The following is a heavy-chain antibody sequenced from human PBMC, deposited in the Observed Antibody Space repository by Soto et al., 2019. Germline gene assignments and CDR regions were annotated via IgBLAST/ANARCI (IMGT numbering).Heavy chain of an antibody. CDR2: ISAGSRSI. Sequence: EVQLVESGGGLVKPGGSLRVSCAASGFSFTSYTMNWVRQAPGKGLEWVASISAGSRSIYYADSLKGRSTVSRDNAKSSLYLQMNSLRAEDTAVYYCARSTPGNPFDIWGQGTMVTVSS. CDR1: GFSFTSYT. V-gene: IGHV3-21*01. D-gene: IGHD3-10*01. J-gene: IGHJ3*02. CDR3: ARSTPGNPFDI.